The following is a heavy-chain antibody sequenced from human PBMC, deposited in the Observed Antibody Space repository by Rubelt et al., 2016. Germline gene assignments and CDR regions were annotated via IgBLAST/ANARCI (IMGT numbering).Heavy chain of an antibody. CDR2: IYYSGST. CDR3: ASSSSGDYYYYYMDV. D-gene: IGHD6-6*01. Sequence: QLQLQESGPGLVKPSETLSLTCTVSGGSISSYYWSWIRQPPGKGLEWIGYIYYSGSTNYNTSLKSRVTISVDTSKNQFSLKLSSVTAADTAVYYCASSSSGDYYYYYMDVWGKGTTVTVSS. V-gene: IGHV4-59*01. J-gene: IGHJ6*03. CDR1: GGSISSYY.